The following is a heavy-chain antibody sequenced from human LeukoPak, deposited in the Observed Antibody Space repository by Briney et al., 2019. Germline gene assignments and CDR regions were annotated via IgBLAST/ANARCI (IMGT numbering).Heavy chain of an antibody. V-gene: IGHV3-66*01. D-gene: IGHD2-2*01. CDR1: GFTFSSYS. CDR2: LYSGGGT. Sequence: PGGSLRLSCTASGFTFSSYSMNWVRQAPGKGLEWVSVLYSGGGTYYADSVKGRFTISRDNSKNTLYLQMNSLRAEDTAVHYCARDAYADFDYWGQGTLVTVPS. CDR3: ARDAYADFDY. J-gene: IGHJ4*02.